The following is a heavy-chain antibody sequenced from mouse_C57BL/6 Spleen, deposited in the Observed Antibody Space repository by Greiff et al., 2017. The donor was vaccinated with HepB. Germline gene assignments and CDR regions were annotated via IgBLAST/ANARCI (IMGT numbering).Heavy chain of an antibody. CDR1: GYTFTSYT. J-gene: IGHJ4*01. CDR3: ARGSSIYGYYAMDY. Sequence: VQLQQSGAELARPGASVKMSCKASGYTFTSYTMHWVKQRPGQGLEWIGYINPSSGYTKYNQKFKDKATLTADKSSSTAYMQLSSLTSEDSAVYYCARGSSIYGYYAMDYWGQRTSVTVSS. D-gene: IGHD1-1*01. CDR2: INPSSGYT. V-gene: IGHV1-4*01.